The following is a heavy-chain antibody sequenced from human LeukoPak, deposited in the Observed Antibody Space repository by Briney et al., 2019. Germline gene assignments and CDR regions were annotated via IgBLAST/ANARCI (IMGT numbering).Heavy chain of an antibody. J-gene: IGHJ5*02. CDR3: ARERDDCSSTSCYISRRGWFDP. CDR2: IIPIFGTA. Sequence: ASVKVSFKASGGTFSSYAVSWVRQAPGQGLEWMGGIIPIFGTANYAQKFQGRVTITTDESTSTAYMELSSLRSEDTAVYYCARERDDCSSTSCYISRRGWFDPWGQGTLVTVSS. CDR1: GGTFSSYA. V-gene: IGHV1-69*05. D-gene: IGHD2-2*02.